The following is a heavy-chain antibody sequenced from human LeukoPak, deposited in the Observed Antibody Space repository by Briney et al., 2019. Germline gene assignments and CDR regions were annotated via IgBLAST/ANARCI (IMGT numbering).Heavy chain of an antibody. CDR2: IYSGGST. D-gene: IGHD3-16*02. V-gene: IGHV3-53*01. CDR1: GFTVSSNY. Sequence: GGSLRLSCAASGFTVSSNYMSWVRQAPGKGLEWVSVIYSGGSTYYADSVKGRFTISRDNSKNTLYLQMNSLRAEDTAVYYCARVAFGGVIVPYYFDYWGQGTLVTVSS. J-gene: IGHJ4*02. CDR3: ARVAFGGVIVPYYFDY.